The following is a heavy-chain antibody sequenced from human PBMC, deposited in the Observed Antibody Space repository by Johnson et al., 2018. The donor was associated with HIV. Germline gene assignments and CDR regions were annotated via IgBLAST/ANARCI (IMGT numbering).Heavy chain of an antibody. CDR3: AIMSAPEDADAFDF. D-gene: IGHD1-14*01. CDR1: GFTFSSYA. Sequence: VQLVESGGGLIQPGGSLRLSCAASGFTFSSYAMHWVRQAPGKGLAWVANIKQDGSEKYYVDYVKGRFTISRDNAKNSLYLQMNSLRAEDTTVYFCAIMSAPEDADAFDFWGQGTMVTVSS. J-gene: IGHJ3*01. V-gene: IGHV3-7*01. CDR2: IKQDGSEK.